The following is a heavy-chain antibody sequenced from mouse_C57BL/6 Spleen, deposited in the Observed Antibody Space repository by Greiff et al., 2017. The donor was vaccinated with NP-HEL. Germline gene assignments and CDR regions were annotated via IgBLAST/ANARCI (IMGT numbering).Heavy chain of an antibody. V-gene: IGHV5-16*01. CDR3: ARESIYYYGSMYFDV. J-gene: IGHJ1*03. CDR1: GFTFSDYY. CDR2: INYDGSST. D-gene: IGHD1-1*01. Sequence: EVHLVESEGGLVQPGSSMKLSCTASGFTFSDYYMAWVRQVPEKGLEWVANINYDGSSTYYLDSLKSRFIISRDNAKNILYLQMSSLKSEDTATYYCARESIYYYGSMYFDVWGTGTTVTVSS.